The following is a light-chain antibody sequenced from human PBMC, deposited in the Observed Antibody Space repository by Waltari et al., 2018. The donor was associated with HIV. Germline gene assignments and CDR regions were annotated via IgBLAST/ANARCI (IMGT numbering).Light chain of an antibody. J-gene: IGLJ3*02. Sequence: QSVLTQPPSVSAAPGQKVTISCSGRSPNIGNNYVSWYQQLPGTAPKLLIYDNTKPPSWIPDRFAGSKSGTSATLGITGLQTGDEADYYCGTWDSSLSAGVFGGGTKLTVL. CDR3: GTWDSSLSAGV. CDR2: DNT. CDR1: SPNIGNNY. V-gene: IGLV1-51*01.